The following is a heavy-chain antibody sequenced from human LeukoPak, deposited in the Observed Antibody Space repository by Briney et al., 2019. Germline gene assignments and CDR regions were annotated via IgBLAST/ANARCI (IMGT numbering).Heavy chain of an antibody. CDR2: INHSGST. D-gene: IGHD6-6*01. Sequence: SETLSLTCTVSGGSISSSSYYWSWIRQPPGKGLEWIGEINHSGSTNYNPSLKSRVTISINTSKNQFSLKLSSVTAADTAVYYCARLAAPPDYWGQGTLVTVSS. CDR3: ARLAAPPDY. V-gene: IGHV4-39*07. CDR1: GGSISSSSYY. J-gene: IGHJ4*02.